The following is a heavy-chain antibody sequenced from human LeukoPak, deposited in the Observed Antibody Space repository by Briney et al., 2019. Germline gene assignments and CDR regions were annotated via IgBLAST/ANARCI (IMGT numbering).Heavy chain of an antibody. Sequence: SETLSLTCTVSGYSISSGYYWGWIRQPPGKGLEWIGSIYHSGSTYYNPSLKSRVTISVDTSKNQLSLQLNSVTPEDTAVYYSARGSGYSIDYWGQGTLVTVSS. J-gene: IGHJ4*02. CDR3: ARGSGYSIDY. V-gene: IGHV4-38-2*02. CDR1: GYSISSGYY. D-gene: IGHD3-22*01. CDR2: IYHSGST.